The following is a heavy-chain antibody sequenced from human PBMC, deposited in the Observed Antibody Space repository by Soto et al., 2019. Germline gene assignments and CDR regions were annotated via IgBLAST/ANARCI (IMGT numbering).Heavy chain of an antibody. CDR3: ARIRVEYYDSSGYYYGIDY. V-gene: IGHV2-26*01. Sequence: KESGPVLVKPTETLTLTCTVSGFSLSNARMGVSWIRQPPGKALEWLAHIFSNDEKSYSTSLKSRLTISKDTSKSQVVLTMTNMDPVDTATYYCARIRVEYYDSSGYYYGIDYWGQGTLVTVSS. CDR2: IFSNDEK. D-gene: IGHD3-22*01. CDR1: GFSLSNARMG. J-gene: IGHJ4*02.